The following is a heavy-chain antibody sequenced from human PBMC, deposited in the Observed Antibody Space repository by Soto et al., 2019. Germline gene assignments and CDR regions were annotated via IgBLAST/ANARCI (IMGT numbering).Heavy chain of an antibody. D-gene: IGHD2-15*01. CDR2: ISAGGSRT. J-gene: IGHJ4*02. V-gene: IGHV3-23*01. Sequence: EVQLLESGGGLVQPGGSLRLSCAASGFTFSSYAMSWVRQAPGKGLEWVSGISAGGSRTYYADSVKGRFTISRDNSKNTLYLQMNSLRAEDTAPYYCAKGRRGYCSGGSCYRYPFDYWGQGTLVTVSS. CDR3: AKGRRGYCSGGSCYRYPFDY. CDR1: GFTFSSYA.